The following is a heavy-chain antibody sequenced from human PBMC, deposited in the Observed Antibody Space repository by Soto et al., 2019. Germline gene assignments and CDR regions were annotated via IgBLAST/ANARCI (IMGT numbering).Heavy chain of an antibody. J-gene: IGHJ6*02. D-gene: IGHD6-13*01. CDR3: ARGASSSWYQLSYYYYGMDV. CDR1: GDSVSSNSAA. Sequence: SQTLSLTCAISGDSVSSNSAAWNWIRQSPSRGLEWLGRTYYRSKWYNDYAVSVKSRITINPDTSKNQFSLQLNSVTPEDTAVYYSARGASSSWYQLSYYYYGMDVWGQGTTVTVSS. CDR2: TYYRSKWYN. V-gene: IGHV6-1*01.